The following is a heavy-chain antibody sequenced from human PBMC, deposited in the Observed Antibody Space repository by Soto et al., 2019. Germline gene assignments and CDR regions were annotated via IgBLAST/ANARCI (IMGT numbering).Heavy chain of an antibody. Sequence: QVQLVQSGAEVKKPGSSVKVSCKASGGTFSSYAINWVRPAPGQGLEWMGGIIPIFGTADYAQKFQGRVTIATNGSTNAGYVELSRLRSENRAGYYCAGGIARAPNYYYCMDVWGQGTTVTVSS. D-gene: IGHD6-13*01. CDR3: AGGIARAPNYYYCMDV. V-gene: IGHV1-69*05. CDR2: IIPIFGTA. J-gene: IGHJ6*02. CDR1: GGTFSSYA.